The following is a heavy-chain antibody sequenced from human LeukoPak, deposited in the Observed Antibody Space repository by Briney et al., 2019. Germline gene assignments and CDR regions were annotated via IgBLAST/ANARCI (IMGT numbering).Heavy chain of an antibody. Sequence: GGSLRLSCAASGFTFSSYSMNWVRQAPGKGLEWVSSISSSSSYIYYADSVKGRFTISRDNAKNSLYLQMNSLRAEDTAVYYCARVRYFDWFQPPHFDYWGQGTLVTVSS. CDR3: ARVRYFDWFQPPHFDY. D-gene: IGHD3-9*01. V-gene: IGHV3-21*01. CDR2: ISSSSSYI. J-gene: IGHJ4*02. CDR1: GFTFSSYS.